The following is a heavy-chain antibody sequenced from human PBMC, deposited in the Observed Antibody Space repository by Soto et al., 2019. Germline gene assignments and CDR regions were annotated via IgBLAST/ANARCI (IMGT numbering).Heavy chain of an antibody. V-gene: IGHV3-23*01. J-gene: IGHJ1*01. CDR2: ISGSGGNT. D-gene: IGHD6-19*01. CDR3: AKDYSSGWPEYFQH. CDR1: GFTFSNYA. Sequence: PGGSLRLSCAASGFTFSNYAMSWVRQAPGKGLEWVSSISGSGGNTYSADSVKGRFTISRDNSKNTLYLQMNSLRAEDTAVYYCAKDYSSGWPEYFQHWGQGTLVTVSS.